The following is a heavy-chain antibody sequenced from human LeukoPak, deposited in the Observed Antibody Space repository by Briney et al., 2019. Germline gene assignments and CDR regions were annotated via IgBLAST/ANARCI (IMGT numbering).Heavy chain of an antibody. Sequence: PGGSLRLSCAASGFTFSSYGMHWVRQAPGKGLEWVAVISYDGSNKYYADSVKGRFTISRDNSKNTLYLQMNSLRAEDMAVYYCAKGGYNDVFDYWGQGTLVTVSS. V-gene: IGHV3-30*18. CDR1: GFTFSSYG. CDR3: AKGGYNDVFDY. J-gene: IGHJ4*02. CDR2: ISYDGSNK. D-gene: IGHD5-24*01.